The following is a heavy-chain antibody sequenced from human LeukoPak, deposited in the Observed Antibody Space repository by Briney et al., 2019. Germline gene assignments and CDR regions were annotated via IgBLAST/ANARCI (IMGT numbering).Heavy chain of an antibody. CDR3: ERGDYYGSGLYYYYYMDV. CDR2: INHSVST. J-gene: IGHJ6*03. V-gene: IGHV4-39*07. D-gene: IGHD3-10*01. CDR1: GGSISSSSCY. Sequence: SETLSLTCTVSGGSISSSSCYWSWIRQPPGKGLEWIGEINHSVSTNYNPSLKSRVTISVDTSKNQFSLKLSSVTAADTAVYYCERGDYYGSGLYYYYYMDVWGKGTTVTVSS.